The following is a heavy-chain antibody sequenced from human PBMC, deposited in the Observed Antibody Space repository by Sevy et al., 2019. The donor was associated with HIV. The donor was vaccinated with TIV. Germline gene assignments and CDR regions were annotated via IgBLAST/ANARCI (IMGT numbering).Heavy chain of an antibody. CDR3: ATVGLRYYSGSSSYQGDWFDP. CDR2: FDSQDGET. CDR1: GYTLIKLS. V-gene: IGHV1-24*01. J-gene: IGHJ5*02. D-gene: IGHD2-15*01. Sequence: ASVKVSCKVSGYTLIKLSIHWVRQAPGKGLEWMGDFDSQDGETIYSQRFQGRVTMTVDTPTDTAYMDLSSLTSEDTAVYYCATVGLRYYSGSSSYQGDWFDPWGQGTLVTVSS.